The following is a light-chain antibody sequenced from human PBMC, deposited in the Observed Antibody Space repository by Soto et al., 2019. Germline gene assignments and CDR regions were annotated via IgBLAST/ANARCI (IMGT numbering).Light chain of an antibody. CDR1: QSVGNY. CDR3: QQRYNSWT. Sequence: VLTQSPATLSLSPGERATLSCRASQSVGNYLAWYQQKSGQAPSLLIYGASNRATGIQARFSGSGSGTDFTLTISSLEPEDFAVYYCQQRYNSWTFGQGTKVDIK. J-gene: IGKJ1*01. CDR2: GAS. V-gene: IGKV3-11*01.